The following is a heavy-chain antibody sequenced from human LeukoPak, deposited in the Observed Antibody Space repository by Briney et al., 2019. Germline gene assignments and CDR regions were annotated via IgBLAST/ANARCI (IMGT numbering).Heavy chain of an antibody. Sequence: GGSLKLSCRASGFTFSGSAMHWVRQASGKGLEWVSRIRSKANSYATAYAASVTGSFTISRDDSKNTAYLQMNSLKTEDTAVYYCTRLRVVGIAVTEDWGQGTLVTVSS. CDR3: TRLRVVGIAVTED. D-gene: IGHD6-19*01. V-gene: IGHV3-73*01. CDR1: GFTFSGSA. J-gene: IGHJ4*02. CDR2: IRSKANSYAT.